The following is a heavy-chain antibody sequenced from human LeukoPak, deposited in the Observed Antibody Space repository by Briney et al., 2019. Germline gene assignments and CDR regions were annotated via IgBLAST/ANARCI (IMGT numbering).Heavy chain of an antibody. CDR3: TRFYDRSGPHFDY. V-gene: IGHV4-59*01. Sequence: SETLSLTCTVSGGSISSYYWSWIRQPPGKGLEWIGYIYYSGNTNYNPSLKSRVTISVDTSKNQFSLKLTSVTAADTAVYYCTRFYDRSGPHFDYWGQGTLVTVSS. J-gene: IGHJ4*02. D-gene: IGHD3-22*01. CDR1: GGSISSYY. CDR2: IYYSGNT.